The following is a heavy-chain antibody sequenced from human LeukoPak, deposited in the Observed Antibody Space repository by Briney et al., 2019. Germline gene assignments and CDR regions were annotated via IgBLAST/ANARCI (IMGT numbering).Heavy chain of an antibody. V-gene: IGHV3-11*04. D-gene: IGHD6-13*01. CDR1: GFTFSDYY. Sequence: GGSLRLSCAASGFTFSDYYMSWIRQAPGKGLEWVSYISSSGSTIYYADSVKGRFTISRDNAKNSLYLQMNSLRAEDTAVYYCARAIAAAGRYYYYYYMDVWGKGTTVTVSS. J-gene: IGHJ6*03. CDR3: ARAIAAAGRYYYYYYMDV. CDR2: ISSSGSTI.